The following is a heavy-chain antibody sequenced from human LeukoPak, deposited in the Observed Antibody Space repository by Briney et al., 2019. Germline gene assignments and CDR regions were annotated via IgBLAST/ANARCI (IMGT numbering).Heavy chain of an antibody. CDR2: IYYSGST. CDR3: ARIPVPTVTTFYYYMDV. CDR1: GGPIRSYY. J-gene: IGHJ6*03. Sequence: SETLSLTCTVSGGPIRSYYWSWIRQSPGKGLEWIGYIYYSGSTNYNPSLKSRVTISVDTSKNQFSLKLNSVTAADTAVYYCARIPVPTVTTFYYYMDVWGKGTTVTVSS. V-gene: IGHV4-59*01. D-gene: IGHD4-11*01.